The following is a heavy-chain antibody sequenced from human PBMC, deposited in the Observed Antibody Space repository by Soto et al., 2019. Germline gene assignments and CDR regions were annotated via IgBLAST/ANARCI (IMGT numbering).Heavy chain of an antibody. D-gene: IGHD1-7*01. CDR3: ARTNSIWFDP. CDR1: GGSISSGASY. Sequence: SETLSLTCTVSGGSISSGASYCSCIRQQPGKGLEWIGNIYYSGDTYYNPSLKSRVIISVDTSKNQFFLRLTSVTAADTAVYYCARTNSIWFDPWGQGTLVTVSS. J-gene: IGHJ5*02. V-gene: IGHV4-31*03. CDR2: IYYSGDT.